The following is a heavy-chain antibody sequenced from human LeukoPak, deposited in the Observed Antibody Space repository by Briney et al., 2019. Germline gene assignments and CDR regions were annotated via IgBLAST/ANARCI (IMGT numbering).Heavy chain of an antibody. CDR1: GYSLTELA. Sequence: GASVKVSCKISGYSLTELAIHWVRQAPGKGLEWMGGSDPEDVKTSFAEKFQGRVTFTEDTSTDTAFMELSRLRSDDTAVYYRATFQAYANSGDLRPYFDYWGQGTLVTVSS. D-gene: IGHD3-22*01. V-gene: IGHV1-24*01. J-gene: IGHJ4*02. CDR3: ATFQAYANSGDLRPYFDY. CDR2: SDPEDVKT.